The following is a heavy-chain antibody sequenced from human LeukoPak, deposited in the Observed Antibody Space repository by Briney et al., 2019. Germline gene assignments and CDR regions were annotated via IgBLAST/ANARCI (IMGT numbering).Heavy chain of an antibody. Sequence: SETLSLTCSVSGGSISSYYWSWIRQPPGKGLEWIGYIYYSGSTNYNPSLKSRVTISVDTSKNQFSLKLSSVTAADTAVYYCARARPNSRIAARRGGISWFDPWGQGTLVTVSS. J-gene: IGHJ5*02. CDR2: IYYSGST. CDR1: GGSISSYY. V-gene: IGHV4-59*01. D-gene: IGHD6-6*01. CDR3: ARARPNSRIAARRGGISWFDP.